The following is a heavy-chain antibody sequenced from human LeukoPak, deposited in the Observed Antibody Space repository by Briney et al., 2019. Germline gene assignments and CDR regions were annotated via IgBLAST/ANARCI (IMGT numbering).Heavy chain of an antibody. Sequence: GGSLRLSCAASGFTISSNYMTWVCQAPGKGLEWVSVIYTGGNTYYTDSVRGRFTIARDNSKNTLYLQMNSLRAEDTAVYYCARDNYILRAFDIWGQGTMVTVSS. CDR3: ARDNYILRAFDI. CDR2: IYTGGNT. J-gene: IGHJ3*02. D-gene: IGHD2-21*01. CDR1: GFTISSNY. V-gene: IGHV3-53*01.